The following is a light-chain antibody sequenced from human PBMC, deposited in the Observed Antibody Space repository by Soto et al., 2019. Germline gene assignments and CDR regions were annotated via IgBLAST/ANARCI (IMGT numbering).Light chain of an antibody. CDR1: SSNIGSNY. J-gene: IGLJ1*01. Sequence: QSVLTQPPSASGPPGQRGTISCSGSSSNIGSNYVYWYQQLPGTAPKLLIYSNNQRPSGVPDRFSGAKSGTSASLASSGLRSEDEADYYCAAWDDSLSGYVFGTGTKLTVL. CDR3: AAWDDSLSGYV. V-gene: IGLV1-47*02. CDR2: SNN.